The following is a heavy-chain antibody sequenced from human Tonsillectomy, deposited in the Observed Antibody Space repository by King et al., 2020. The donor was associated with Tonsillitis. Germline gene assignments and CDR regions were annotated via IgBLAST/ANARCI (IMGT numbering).Heavy chain of an antibody. CDR1: GFTFSSYG. CDR2: ISYDGSNK. Sequence: VQLVESGGGVVQPGRSLRLSCAASGFTFSSYGMHWVRQAPGKGLEWVAVISYDGSNKYYADSVKGRFTISRDNSKNTLYLQMNSLRAEDTAGYYCAKTPLRYFDWLLSQSRQLPRDFDYWGQGTLVTVSS. J-gene: IGHJ4*02. V-gene: IGHV3-30*18. CDR3: AKTPLRYFDWLLSQSRQLPRDFDY. D-gene: IGHD3-9*01.